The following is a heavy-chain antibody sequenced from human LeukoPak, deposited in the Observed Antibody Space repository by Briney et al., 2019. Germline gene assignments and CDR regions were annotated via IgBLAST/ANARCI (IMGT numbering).Heavy chain of an antibody. J-gene: IGHJ4*02. D-gene: IGHD6-13*01. Sequence: GGSLRLSCAASGFTFSSYWMHWVRQAPGKGLVWVSRINSDGSSTSYANSVKGRFTISRDNAKNTLYLQMNSLRAEDTAVYYCARGEAAATPIDYWGQGTLVTVSS. CDR3: ARGEAAATPIDY. CDR1: GFTFSSYW. V-gene: IGHV3-74*01. CDR2: INSDGSST.